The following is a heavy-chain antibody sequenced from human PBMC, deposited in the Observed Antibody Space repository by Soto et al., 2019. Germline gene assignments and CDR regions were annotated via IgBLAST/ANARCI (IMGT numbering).Heavy chain of an antibody. Sequence: SETLSLTCTVSGGSIYSYYWTWIRQPPGKGLEWIGSIFYSGSTNYNPSLKSRVTISVDTSKNQFSLKLSSVTAADTAVYYCARRYGYSFDYWGQGTLVTVSS. CDR3: ARRYGYSFDY. CDR1: GGSIYSYY. V-gene: IGHV4-59*08. D-gene: IGHD1-1*01. CDR2: IFYSGST. J-gene: IGHJ4*02.